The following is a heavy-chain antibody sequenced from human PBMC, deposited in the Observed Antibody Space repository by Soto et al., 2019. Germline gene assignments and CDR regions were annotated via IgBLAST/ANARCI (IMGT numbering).Heavy chain of an antibody. Sequence: PGGALRLSCAASVFTFSDFYMSWIRQAPGQGLEWISYISSVGTIVYYADSMMGRFTISRDNAENSLFLQMDSLRAEDTAVYYCARGARTFLDLWGQGTLVTVSS. V-gene: IGHV3-11*01. CDR3: ARGARTFLDL. CDR2: ISSVGTIV. CDR1: VFTFSDFY. J-gene: IGHJ4*02. D-gene: IGHD2-8*01.